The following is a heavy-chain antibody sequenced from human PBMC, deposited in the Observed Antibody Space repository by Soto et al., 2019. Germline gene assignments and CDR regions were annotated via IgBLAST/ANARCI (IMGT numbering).Heavy chain of an antibody. J-gene: IGHJ3*02. V-gene: IGHV4-31*03. CDR1: GGSISSGGYY. Sequence: SETLSLTCTVSGGSISSGGYYWSWIRQHPGKGLEWIGYIYYSGSTYYNPSLKSRVTISVDTSKNQFSLKLSSVAAADTAVYYCARGVLEQDYYDSSGYRAFDIWGQGTMVT. D-gene: IGHD3-22*01. CDR2: IYYSGST. CDR3: ARGVLEQDYYDSSGYRAFDI.